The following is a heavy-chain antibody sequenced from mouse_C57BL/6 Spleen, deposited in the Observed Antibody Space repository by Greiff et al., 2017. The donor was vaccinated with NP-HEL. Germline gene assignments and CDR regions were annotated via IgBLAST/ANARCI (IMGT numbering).Heavy chain of an antibody. CDR2: IYPGSGST. CDR1: GYTFTSYW. Sequence: VQLQQPGAELVKPGASVKMSCKASGYTFTSYWITWVKQRPGQGLEWIGDIYPGSGSTNYNEKFKSKATLTVDTSSSTAYMQLSSLTSEDSAVYYCAREGFNYGSSYPWFAYWGQGTLVTVAA. J-gene: IGHJ3*01. V-gene: IGHV1-55*01. D-gene: IGHD1-1*01. CDR3: AREGFNYGSSYPWFAY.